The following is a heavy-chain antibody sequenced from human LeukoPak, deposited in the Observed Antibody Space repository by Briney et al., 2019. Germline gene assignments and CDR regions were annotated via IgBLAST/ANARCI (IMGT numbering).Heavy chain of an antibody. Sequence: PGGSLRLSCAASGFTFSSYAMSWVRQAPGKGLEWVGRIKSKTDGGTPDYAAPVKGRFTISRDDSKNTLYLQMNSLKTEDTAVYYCTTDAGHDYGDYIGAFDIWGQGTMVTVSS. D-gene: IGHD4-17*01. CDR3: TTDAGHDYGDYIGAFDI. J-gene: IGHJ3*02. CDR2: IKSKTDGGTP. V-gene: IGHV3-15*01. CDR1: GFTFSSYA.